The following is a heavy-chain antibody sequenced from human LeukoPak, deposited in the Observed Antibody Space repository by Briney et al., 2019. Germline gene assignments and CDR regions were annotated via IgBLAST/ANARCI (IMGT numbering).Heavy chain of an antibody. Sequence: PSETLSLTCAVYGVSFSGYYWSWIRQPPGKGLEWIGSIYYSGNTYYNASLKSQVSISIDTSKNQFSLRLTSVTAADTAVYYCARQTGSGLFILPGGQGTLVTVSS. V-gene: IGHV4-34*01. CDR3: ARQTGSGLFILP. D-gene: IGHD3/OR15-3a*01. CDR1: GVSFSGYY. CDR2: IYYSGNT. J-gene: IGHJ4*02.